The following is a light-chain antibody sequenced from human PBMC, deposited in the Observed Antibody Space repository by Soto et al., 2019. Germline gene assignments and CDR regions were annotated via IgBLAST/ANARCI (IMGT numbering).Light chain of an antibody. J-gene: IGKJ4*01. CDR1: QSVLYSSNNKNY. CDR2: WAS. CDR3: QQYYSTPPT. V-gene: IGKV4-1*01. Sequence: DIVMTQSPDSLAVSLGERATINCKSSQSVLYSSNNKNYLAWYQQKPGQPPKLLIYWASTRESGVPDRVSGSGAGTDFTLTISSLQAEDVAVYDCQQYYSTPPTFGGGTKVEIK.